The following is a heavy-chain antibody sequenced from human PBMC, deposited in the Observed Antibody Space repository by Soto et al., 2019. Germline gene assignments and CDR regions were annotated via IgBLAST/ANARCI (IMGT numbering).Heavy chain of an antibody. CDR3: ARDSSGSFGY. Sequence: WTWIRQPPGKGLEWIGFIYHSGRTKYSSSLKSRVTISIDTSNNQFSLKLTSVTAADTAVYYCARDSSGSFGYWGRGTLVTVSS. J-gene: IGHJ4*02. D-gene: IGHD1-26*01. V-gene: IGHV4-59*01. CDR2: IYHSGRT.